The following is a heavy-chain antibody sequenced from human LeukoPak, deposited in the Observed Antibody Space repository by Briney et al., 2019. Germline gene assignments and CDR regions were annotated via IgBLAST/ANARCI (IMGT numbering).Heavy chain of an antibody. CDR3: ARPMYYYDSSGSLAV. CDR2: IPSNGKNK. J-gene: IGHJ6*02. D-gene: IGHD3-22*01. Sequence: GGSLRLSCAASGFTFSSYGIHWVRQAPGKWLEWVALIPSNGKNKDYADSVKGRFTISRDNSKNTLYLQMNSLRAEDTAVYYCARPMYYYDSSGSLAVWGQGTTVTVTS. CDR1: GFTFSSYG. V-gene: IGHV3-30*04.